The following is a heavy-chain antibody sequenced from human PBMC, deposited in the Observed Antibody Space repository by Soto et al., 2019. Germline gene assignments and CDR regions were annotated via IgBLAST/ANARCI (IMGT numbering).Heavy chain of an antibody. V-gene: IGHV1-3*01. CDR3: ATEPPDKYYYYYMDV. D-gene: IGHD1-1*01. J-gene: IGHJ6*03. Sequence: ASVKPTSKASGFAFTCHAMHWVRQAPGQRLEWMGWINAGNGNTKYSQKFQGRVTITRDTSASTAYMELSSLRSEDTAVYYCATEPPDKYYYYYMDVWGKGTTVTVSS. CDR2: INAGNGNT. CDR1: GFAFTCHA.